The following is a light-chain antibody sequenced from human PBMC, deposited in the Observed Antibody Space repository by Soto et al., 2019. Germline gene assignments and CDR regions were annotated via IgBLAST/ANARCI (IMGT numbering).Light chain of an antibody. Sequence: IVMTQSLATLSESPGERATLSCRTSQSVSSNLAWYQQKPGQAPRLLIYGASTRATGIPARFSGSGSGTEFTLTISSLQSEDFAVYYCQQYNNWPPTWTFGQGTKV. CDR2: GAS. V-gene: IGKV3-15*01. J-gene: IGKJ1*01. CDR1: QSVSSN. CDR3: QQYNNWPPTWT.